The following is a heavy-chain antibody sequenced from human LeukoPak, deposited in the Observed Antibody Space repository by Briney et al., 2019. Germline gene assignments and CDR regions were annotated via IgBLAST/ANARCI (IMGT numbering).Heavy chain of an antibody. CDR1: GYTFTGYY. J-gene: IGHJ4*02. Sequence: ASVKVSCKASGYTFTGYYIHWVRQAPGQGLEWMAWFNPNSGGTDYAQKFQGRVAMTRDTSISTAYMELSGLRSDDTAVYYCARGLPYPDGSGYHYFDYWGQGTLVTVSS. V-gene: IGHV1-2*02. CDR2: FNPNSGGT. D-gene: IGHD3-22*01. CDR3: ARGLPYPDGSGYHYFDY.